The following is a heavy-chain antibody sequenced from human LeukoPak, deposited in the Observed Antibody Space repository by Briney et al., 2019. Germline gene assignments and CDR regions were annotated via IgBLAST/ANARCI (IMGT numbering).Heavy chain of an antibody. J-gene: IGHJ4*02. D-gene: IGHD6-19*01. CDR2: IYYSGST. CDR1: GGSISSYY. CDR3: ARALQWGGYFDY. V-gene: IGHV4-59*01. Sequence: SETLSLPCTVSGGSISSYYWSWIRQPPGKGLEWIGYIYYSGSTNYNPSLKSRVTISVDTSKNQFSLKLSSVTAADTAVYYCARALQWGGYFDYWGQGTLVTVSS.